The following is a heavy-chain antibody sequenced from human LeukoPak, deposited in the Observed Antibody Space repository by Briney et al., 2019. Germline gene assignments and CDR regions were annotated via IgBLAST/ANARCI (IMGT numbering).Heavy chain of an antibody. V-gene: IGHV4-30-4*01. CDR1: GGSISSGDYY. D-gene: IGHD3-16*02. CDR3: ARARYDYVWGSYRYYFDY. Sequence: SQTLSLTCTVSGGSISSGDYYWSWIRQPPGKGLEWIGYIYYSGSTYYNPSLKSRVTISVDTSKNQFSLKLSSVTAADTAVYHCARARYDYVWGSYRYYFDYWGQGTLVTVSS. J-gene: IGHJ4*02. CDR2: IYYSGST.